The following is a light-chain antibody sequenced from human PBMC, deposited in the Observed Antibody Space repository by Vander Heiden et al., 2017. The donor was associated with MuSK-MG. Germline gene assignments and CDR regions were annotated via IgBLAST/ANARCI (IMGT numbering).Light chain of an antibody. CDR1: ALPKHY. Sequence: SSELTQQPSMTESPGQTARITCSGDALPKHYAYWYQQKPGQAPVLAIYRNNERPSGIPERFSASSSGTTVTLTISGVQAEDEADYYCQSADISIALFGGGTKLTVL. V-gene: IGLV3-25*03. CDR3: QSADISIAL. J-gene: IGLJ2*01. CDR2: RNN.